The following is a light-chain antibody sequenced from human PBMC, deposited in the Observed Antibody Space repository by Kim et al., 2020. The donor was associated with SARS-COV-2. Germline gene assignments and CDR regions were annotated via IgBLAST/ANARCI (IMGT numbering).Light chain of an antibody. J-gene: IGKJ1*01. V-gene: IGKV1-27*01. Sequence: GDRVTITCRASQDINNYLAWYQQKPGKAPTVLIYGASTLHAGVPSRFSGSGSGTDFTLTISSLQPEDVGTYYCQKYDSAPWTFGHGTKVDIK. CDR3: QKYDSAPWT. CDR2: GAS. CDR1: QDINNY.